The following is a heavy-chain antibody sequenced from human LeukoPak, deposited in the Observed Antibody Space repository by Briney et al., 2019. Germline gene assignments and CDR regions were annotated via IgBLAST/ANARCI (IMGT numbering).Heavy chain of an antibody. D-gene: IGHD6-19*01. V-gene: IGHV3-23*01. Sequence: GGSLRLSCAASGFTFSRYAMNWVRQAPGRGLEWVADISEGGGSKYYADSVKGRFTISRDNSKYTLYLLMHSPSVVDTAVYYGSKVGRPVAVWGYFGQWGQGTVVTVSS. CDR1: GFTFSRYA. J-gene: IGHJ4*02. CDR2: ISEGGGSK. CDR3: SKVGRPVAVWGYFGQ.